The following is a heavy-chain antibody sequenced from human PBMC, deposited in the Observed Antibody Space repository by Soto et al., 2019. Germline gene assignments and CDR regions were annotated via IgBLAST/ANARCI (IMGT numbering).Heavy chain of an antibody. Sequence: QMHLVQSGAEVKKPGSSVKVSCKASGGSFTYTLSWVRQARGQGLEWMGGIIPIFGTTNYAQKFQDRVTITADESTKTSYMELNTLTSEDTAVYYCARLHSHGTYGMDVWGQGTTVTVSS. CDR1: GGSFTYT. D-gene: IGHD5-18*01. J-gene: IGHJ6*02. CDR2: IIPIFGTT. CDR3: ARLHSHGTYGMDV. V-gene: IGHV1-69*01.